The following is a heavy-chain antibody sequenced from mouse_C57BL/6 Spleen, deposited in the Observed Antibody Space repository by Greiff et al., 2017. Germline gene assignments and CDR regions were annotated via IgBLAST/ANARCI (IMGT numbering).Heavy chain of an antibody. CDR3: AMGYYGSSSGYYYAMDY. J-gene: IGHJ4*01. CDR1: GYTFTSYW. CDR2: IHPSDSDT. D-gene: IGHD1-1*01. Sequence: QVQLQQPGAELVKPGASVKVSCKASGYTFTSYWMHWVKQRPGQGLEWIGRIHPSDSDTNYNQKFKGKATLTVDKSSSTAYMQLSSLTSEDSAVYYWAMGYYGSSSGYYYAMDYWGQGTSVTVSS. V-gene: IGHV1-74*01.